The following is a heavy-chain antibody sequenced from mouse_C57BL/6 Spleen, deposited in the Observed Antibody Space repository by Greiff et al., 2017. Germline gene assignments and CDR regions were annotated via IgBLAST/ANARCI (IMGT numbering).Heavy chain of an antibody. Sequence: QVQLQQPGAELVRPGSSVKLSCKASGYTFTSSWMHWVKQRPIQGLEWIGNIDPSDSDTHSNQKFQVKATLTVDKSSTKTYMQVSSLRSESSAVYYCARSRWYCDVGGTGTTLTVSS. CDR2: IDPSDSDT. CDR1: GYTFTSSW. J-gene: IGHJ1*03. CDR3: ARSRWYCDV. V-gene: IGHV1-52*01.